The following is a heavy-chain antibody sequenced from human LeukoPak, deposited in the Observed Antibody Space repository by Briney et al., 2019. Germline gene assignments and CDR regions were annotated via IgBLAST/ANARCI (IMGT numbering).Heavy chain of an antibody. CDR2: ISYDGSNK. CDR3: ANESPKRRWLQVDY. D-gene: IGHD5-24*01. CDR1: GFTFSSYG. J-gene: IGHJ4*02. Sequence: GSLRLSCAASGFTFSSYGMHWVRQAPGKGLEWVAVISYDGSNKYYADSVKGRFTISRDNSKNTLYLQMNSLRAEDTAVYYCANESPKRRWLQVDYWGQGTLVTVSS. V-gene: IGHV3-30*18.